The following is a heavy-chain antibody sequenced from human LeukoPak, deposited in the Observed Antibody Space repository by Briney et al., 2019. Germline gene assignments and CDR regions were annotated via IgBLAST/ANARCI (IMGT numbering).Heavy chain of an antibody. CDR1: GYTLTELS. CDR2: FDPEDGET. J-gene: IGHJ3*02. CDR3: ARALVGFDAFDI. V-gene: IGHV1-24*01. D-gene: IGHD2-2*01. Sequence: VASVKVSCKVSGYTLTELSMHWVRQAPGRGLEWMGCFDPEDGETIYAQKFQGRVTMTEDTSTDTAYMELSSLRSEDTAVYYCARALVGFDAFDIWGQGTMVTVSS.